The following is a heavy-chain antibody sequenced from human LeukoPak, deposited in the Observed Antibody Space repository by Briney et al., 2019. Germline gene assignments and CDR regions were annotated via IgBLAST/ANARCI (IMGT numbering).Heavy chain of an antibody. CDR1: GFTFSTYW. CDR3: TREMTGHFDY. D-gene: IGHD3-10*01. J-gene: IGHJ4*02. V-gene: IGHV3-74*01. CDR2: INGDGSST. Sequence: GGSLRLSCAASGFTFSTYWIHWVRQVPGKGLVWVSRINGDGSSTTYADSVKGRFTISRDNANHTLLLQMNSLRAEDTAVYYCTREMTGHFDYWGQGILVTVSS.